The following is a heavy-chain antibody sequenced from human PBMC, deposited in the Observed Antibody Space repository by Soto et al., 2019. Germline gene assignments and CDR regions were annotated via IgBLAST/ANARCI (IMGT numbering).Heavy chain of an antibody. J-gene: IGHJ4*02. CDR2: ISWNSDKA. D-gene: IGHD5-12*01. CDR1: GFTFDDYA. V-gene: IGHV3-9*01. Sequence: EVQLVESGGGLAQPGRSLRLSCATSGFTFDDYAMHWVRQAPGKGLEWVSGISWNSDKADYADSAKGRFTISRDNAKKSLYLQMNSLRGEDTAVYFCARTTWGYGEPLDSWGQGTPVTVSS. CDR3: ARTTWGYGEPLDS.